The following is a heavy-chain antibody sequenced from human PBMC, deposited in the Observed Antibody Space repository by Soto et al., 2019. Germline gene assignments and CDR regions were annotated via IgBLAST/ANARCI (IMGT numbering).Heavy chain of an antibody. CDR2: INPNSGGT. V-gene: IGHV1-2*04. CDR1: GYTFTGYY. J-gene: IGHJ6*02. D-gene: IGHD4-17*01. CDR3: ARERGYGDGDYYYYGMDV. Sequence: GASVKVSCKASGYTFTGYYMHWVRQAPGQGLEWMGWINPNSGGTNYAQKFQGWVTMTRDTSISTAYMELSRLRSDDTAVYYCARERGYGDGDYYYYGMDVWGQGTTVTVSS.